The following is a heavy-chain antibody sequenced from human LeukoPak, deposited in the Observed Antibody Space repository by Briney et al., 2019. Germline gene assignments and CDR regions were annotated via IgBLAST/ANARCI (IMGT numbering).Heavy chain of an antibody. D-gene: IGHD3-9*01. V-gene: IGHV4-39*01. Sequence: PSETLSLTCTVSGGSISSSSYYWGWIRQPPGKGLEWIGSINYSGSTYYNPSLKSRVTIFVDTSKNQFSLKLSSVTAADTAVYYCASLAVLTGYGYFDYWGQGTLVTVSS. CDR3: ASLAVLTGYGYFDY. CDR1: GGSISSSSYY. J-gene: IGHJ4*02. CDR2: INYSGST.